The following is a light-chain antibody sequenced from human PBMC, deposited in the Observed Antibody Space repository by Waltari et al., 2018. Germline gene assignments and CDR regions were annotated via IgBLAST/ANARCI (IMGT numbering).Light chain of an antibody. Sequence: DFVMTQSPDSLAVSPGERATINCKSSQSVLYSSDNKNYLAWYQQKPGQPPKLLIYWASTRESGVPDRFSGSGSGTDFTLTISSLQAEDVAVYYCQQRSNWPSATFGQGTKVEIK. CDR3: QQRSNWPSAT. CDR2: WAS. V-gene: IGKV4-1*01. J-gene: IGKJ1*01. CDR1: QSVLYSSDNKNY.